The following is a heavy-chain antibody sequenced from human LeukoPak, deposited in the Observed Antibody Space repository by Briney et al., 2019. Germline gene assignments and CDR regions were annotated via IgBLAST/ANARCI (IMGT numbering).Heavy chain of an antibody. Sequence: EGSLRLSCAASGFTFTSYAMSWVRQAPGKGLEWVSSMSGGGSDTYYADSVKGRFTISRDNSKNTLYLQMNSLRAEDTALYYCARDVYSSSSGRPTYYFNYWGQGTLVTVSS. J-gene: IGHJ4*02. CDR2: MSGGGSDT. V-gene: IGHV3-23*01. CDR3: ARDVYSSSSGRPTYYFNY. D-gene: IGHD6-6*01. CDR1: GFTFTSYA.